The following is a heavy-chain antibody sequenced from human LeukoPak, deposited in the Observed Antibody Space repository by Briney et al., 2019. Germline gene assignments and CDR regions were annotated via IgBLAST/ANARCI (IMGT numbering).Heavy chain of an antibody. Sequence: GGSLRLSCAASGFSFSGYWMSWVRHTPGKGLEWVANIKQDGSEKYYMDSVRGRFTISRDNAKNSLYLQLNSLRVEGTAVYYCARDLGIDRFDQWGQGTLVTVST. D-gene: IGHD7-27*01. CDR3: ARDLGIDRFDQ. V-gene: IGHV3-7*01. J-gene: IGHJ4*02. CDR1: GFSFSGYW. CDR2: IKQDGSEK.